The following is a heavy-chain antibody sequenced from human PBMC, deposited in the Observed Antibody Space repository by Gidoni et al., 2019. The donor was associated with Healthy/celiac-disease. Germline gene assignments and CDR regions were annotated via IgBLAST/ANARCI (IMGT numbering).Heavy chain of an antibody. CDR3: AKGKLRLGELSLYYY. V-gene: IGHV3-23*01. D-gene: IGHD3-16*02. CDR2: ISGSGGST. J-gene: IGHJ4*02. Sequence: EVQLLESGGGLVQPGGSLRLSCAASGFTVSSYAMSWVRPAPGKGLEWVSAISGSGGSTYYADSVKGRFTISRDNSKNTLYLQMNSLRAEDTAVYYCAKGKLRLGELSLYYYWGQGTLVTVSS. CDR1: GFTVSSYA.